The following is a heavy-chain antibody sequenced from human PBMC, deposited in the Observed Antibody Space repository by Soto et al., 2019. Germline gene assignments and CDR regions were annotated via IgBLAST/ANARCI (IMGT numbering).Heavy chain of an antibody. Sequence: GGSLRLSCAASGFTFSSYGMHWVRQAPGKGLEWVAVISYDGSNKYYADSVKGRFTISRDNSKNTLYLQMNSLRAEDTAVYYCAKDPGLFCSSTSCPFSFGYFDYWGQGTLVTVSS. J-gene: IGHJ4*02. D-gene: IGHD2-2*01. CDR1: GFTFSSYG. CDR3: AKDPGLFCSSTSCPFSFGYFDY. CDR2: ISYDGSNK. V-gene: IGHV3-30*18.